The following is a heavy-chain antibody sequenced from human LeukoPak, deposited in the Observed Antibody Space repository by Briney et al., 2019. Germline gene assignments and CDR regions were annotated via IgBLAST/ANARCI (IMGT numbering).Heavy chain of an antibody. J-gene: IGHJ4*02. CDR1: GFTVSRNY. D-gene: IGHD3-10*01. Sequence: PGESLRLSCAASGFTVSRNYMSWVRQPPPKGLEWVLVIFSDGSTSYADSAKCRFTISRHNSKNTLYLQMNSLRAEDTAVYYCARASAYGSGSYILDYWGQGTLVTVSS. CDR2: IFSDGST. CDR3: ARASAYGSGSYILDY. V-gene: IGHV3-53*04.